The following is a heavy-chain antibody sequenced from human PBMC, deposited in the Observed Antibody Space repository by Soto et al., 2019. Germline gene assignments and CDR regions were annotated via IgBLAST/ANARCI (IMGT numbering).Heavy chain of an antibody. CDR3: ARDAYCSGGNCYRIGDLDY. CDR1: GYTFTSYG. CDR2: ISVYNGNT. J-gene: IGHJ4*02. Sequence: QVQLVQSGDEVKKPGASVKVSCKASGYTFTSYGLSWVRQAPGQGLEWMGWISVYNGNTNYAQKLQGRVTMTTDTSTSTAYMELRSLRSDDTAMYYCARDAYCSGGNCYRIGDLDYWGQGTLVTVSS. D-gene: IGHD2-15*01. V-gene: IGHV1-18*01.